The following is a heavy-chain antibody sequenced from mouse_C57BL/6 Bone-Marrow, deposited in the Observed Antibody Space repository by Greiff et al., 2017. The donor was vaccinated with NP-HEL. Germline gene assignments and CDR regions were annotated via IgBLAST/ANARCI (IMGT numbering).Heavy chain of an antibody. D-gene: IGHD2-2*01. CDR2: INSDGGST. Sequence: EVHLLESGGGLVQPGESLKLSCESNEYEFPSHDMSWVRKTPEKRLELVAAINSDGGSTYYPDTMERRFIISRDNTKKTLYLQMSSLRSEDTALYYCARQDLLWLRRFYWGQGTSVTVSS. CDR1: EYEFPSHD. V-gene: IGHV5-2*01. CDR3: ARQDLLWLRRFY. J-gene: IGHJ4*01.